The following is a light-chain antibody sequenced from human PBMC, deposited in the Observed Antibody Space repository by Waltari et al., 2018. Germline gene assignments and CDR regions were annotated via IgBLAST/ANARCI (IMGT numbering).Light chain of an antibody. V-gene: IGLV1-44*01. CDR1: SSNIGTNT. Sequence: QSVLTQPPSASGTPGQRVTISCSGSSSNIGTNTVNWYQQLPGTAPPPLLYSNNQRPSGVPARFSGSKSGTSASLAISGLQSEDEADYYCAAWDDSLNGHFVFGTGTKVTVL. CDR3: AAWDDSLNGHFV. J-gene: IGLJ1*01. CDR2: SNN.